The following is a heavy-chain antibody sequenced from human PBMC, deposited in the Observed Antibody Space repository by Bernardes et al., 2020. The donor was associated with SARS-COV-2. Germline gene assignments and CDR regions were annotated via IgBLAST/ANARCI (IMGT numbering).Heavy chain of an antibody. J-gene: IGHJ4*02. Sequence: ASVKVSCKASGYIFANYGVSWVRQAPGQGLEWMGWVSANNVNTNYAQKLQGRVTMTTDTSTNTAYMELRGLRSDDTAVYYCARSPSPQLHPLYSSGWYRWDGYYFDYWGQGTLVTVSS. CDR3: ARSPSPQLHPLYSSGWYRWDGYYFDY. D-gene: IGHD6-19*01. CDR2: VSANNVNT. CDR1: GYIFANYG. V-gene: IGHV1-18*01.